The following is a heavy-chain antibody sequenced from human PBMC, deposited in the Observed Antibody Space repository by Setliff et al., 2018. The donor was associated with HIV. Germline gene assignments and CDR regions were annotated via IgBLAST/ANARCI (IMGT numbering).Heavy chain of an antibody. CDR2: VNRGRRT. Sequence: SQTLSLTCALYGGSFSDYYWSWIRQPPGMGLEWIGEVNRGRRTNYNSSLKSRVTISIDTSRNQFSLTVSSVTAADTAVYYCAREIPYSYGGRGHPLWGQGALVTVSS. CDR1: GGSFSDYY. D-gene: IGHD3-22*01. J-gene: IGHJ4*02. V-gene: IGHV4-34*01. CDR3: AREIPYSYGGRGHPL.